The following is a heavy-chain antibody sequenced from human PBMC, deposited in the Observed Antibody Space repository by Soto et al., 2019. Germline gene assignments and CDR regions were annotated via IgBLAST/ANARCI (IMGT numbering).Heavy chain of an antibody. CDR2: INHSGST. D-gene: IGHD6-13*01. V-gene: IGHV4-34*01. CDR1: GGSFSCYY. J-gene: IGHJ6*02. Sequence: PSETLSLTCAVYGGSFSCYYWSWIRQPPGKGLEWIGEINHSGSTNYNPSLKSRVTISVDTSKNQFSLKLSSVTAADTAVYYCATEAEQHPYYYYYYGMDVWGQGTTVTVSS. CDR3: ATEAEQHPYYYYYYGMDV.